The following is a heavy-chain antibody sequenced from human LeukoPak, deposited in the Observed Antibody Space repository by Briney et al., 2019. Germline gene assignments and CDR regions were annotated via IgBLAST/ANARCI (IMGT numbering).Heavy chain of an antibody. Sequence: ASVKVSCKASGYTFTSYDINWVRQATGQGLEWMGWMNPNSGNTGYAQKFQGRVTMTRNTSISTAYMELSSLRSEDTAVYYCARVPPLYCDILTGYYRKYYFDYWGQGTVVTVSS. D-gene: IGHD3-9*01. V-gene: IGHV1-8*01. CDR2: MNPNSGNT. CDR3: ARVPPLYCDILTGYYRKYYFDY. J-gene: IGHJ4*02. CDR1: GYTFTSYD.